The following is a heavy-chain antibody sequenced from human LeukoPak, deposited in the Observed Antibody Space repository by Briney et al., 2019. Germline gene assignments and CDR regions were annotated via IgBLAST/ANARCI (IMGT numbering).Heavy chain of an antibody. CDR3: ARDRNSSSWGYYYYYYYMDV. V-gene: IGHV3-30*04. Sequence: GGSLRLSCAASGFTFSSYAMHWVRQAPGKGLEWVAVISYDGSNKYYADSVKGRFTISRDNSKNTLYLQMNSLRAEDTAVYYCARDRNSSSWGYYYYYYYMDVWGKGTTVTVSS. CDR1: GFTFSSYA. D-gene: IGHD6-13*01. CDR2: ISYDGSNK. J-gene: IGHJ6*03.